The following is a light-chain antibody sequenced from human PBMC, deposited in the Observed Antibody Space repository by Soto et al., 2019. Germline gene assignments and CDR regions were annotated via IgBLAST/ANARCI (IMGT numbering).Light chain of an antibody. Sequence: QSVLTQPCSVSGSPGQSVTISCTGTSSDVGGYNYVSWYQQHPGRAPKLMIYDVRKWPSGVPDRFSGSKSGNTASLTISGLQAEDEADYYCCSYAGSYTYVFGTGTKLTVL. J-gene: IGLJ1*01. CDR3: CSYAGSYTYV. CDR1: SSDVGGYNY. CDR2: DVR. V-gene: IGLV2-11*01.